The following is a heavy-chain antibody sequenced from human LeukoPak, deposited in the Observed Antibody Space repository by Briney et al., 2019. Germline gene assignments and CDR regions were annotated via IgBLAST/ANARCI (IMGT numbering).Heavy chain of an antibody. CDR2: INPSGGST. J-gene: IGHJ5*02. D-gene: IGHD4-17*01. CDR3: ARGLYGDQNWFDP. V-gene: IGHV1-46*02. CDR1: RGTFNSYG. Sequence: ASVKVSCKASRGTFNSYGITWVRQAPGQGLEWMGIINPSGGSTSYAQKFQGRVTMTRDTSISTAYMELSRLRSDDTAVYYCARGLYGDQNWFDPWGQGTLVTVSS.